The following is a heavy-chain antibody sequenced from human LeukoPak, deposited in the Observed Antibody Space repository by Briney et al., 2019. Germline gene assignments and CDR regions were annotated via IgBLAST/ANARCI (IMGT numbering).Heavy chain of an antibody. CDR1: GGSFSGYY. CDR3: AGGQYSSGWPLGIIGFQH. CDR2: INHSGST. Sequence: SETLSLTCAVYGGSFSGYYWSWVRQPPGKGLEWIGEINHSGSTNYNPSLKSRVTISVDTSKNQFSLKLSSVTAADTAVYYCAGGQYSSGWPLGIIGFQHWGQGTLVTVSS. V-gene: IGHV4-34*01. D-gene: IGHD6-19*01. J-gene: IGHJ1*01.